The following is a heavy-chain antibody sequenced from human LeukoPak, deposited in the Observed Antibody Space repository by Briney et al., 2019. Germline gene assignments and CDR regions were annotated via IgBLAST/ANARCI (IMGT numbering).Heavy chain of an antibody. CDR1: GFIFSNFE. CDR3: TRVICTGSSCFQNAY. Sequence: PGGSLRLSCTASGFIFSNFEMNWLRQAPGKGLQWVAYINSGATSEYYADSVKGRFTISRDNAKNSLYLQMNSLGVQDTAIYYCTRVICTGSSCFQNAYWGQGTLVTVSS. J-gene: IGHJ4*02. CDR2: INSGATSE. D-gene: IGHD2-8*02. V-gene: IGHV3-48*03.